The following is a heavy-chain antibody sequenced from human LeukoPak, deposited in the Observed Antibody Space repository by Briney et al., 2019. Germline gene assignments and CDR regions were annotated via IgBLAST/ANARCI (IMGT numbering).Heavy chain of an antibody. Sequence: PGGSLRLSCAASGFTFSSYSMNWVRQAPGKRLEWVSSISSSSSYIYYADSVKGRFTISRDNAKNSLYLQMNSLRAEDTAVYYCARDRRRWFTMERGLGYWGQGTLVTVSS. J-gene: IGHJ4*02. CDR3: ARDRRRWFTMERGLGY. V-gene: IGHV3-21*01. D-gene: IGHD3-10*01. CDR2: ISSSSSYI. CDR1: GFTFSSYS.